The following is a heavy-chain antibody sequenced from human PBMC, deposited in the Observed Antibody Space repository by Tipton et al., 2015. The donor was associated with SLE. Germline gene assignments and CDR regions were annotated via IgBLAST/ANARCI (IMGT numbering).Heavy chain of an antibody. CDR2: IYHSGST. V-gene: IGHV4-39*07. CDR3: ARLGVDT. CDR1: GGPISSSSYY. D-gene: IGHD3-10*01. Sequence: TLSLTCTVSGGPISSSSYYWGWIRQPPGKGLEWIGSIYHSGSTYYNQSLKSRVTISVDTSKNQFSLKVRSVTAADSAVYYCARLGVDTWGQGTMVTVSS. J-gene: IGHJ3*02.